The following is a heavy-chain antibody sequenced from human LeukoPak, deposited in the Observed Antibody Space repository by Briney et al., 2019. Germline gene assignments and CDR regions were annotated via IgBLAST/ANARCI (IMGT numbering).Heavy chain of an antibody. D-gene: IGHD6-13*01. CDR2: IYYSGST. V-gene: IGHV4-59*08. CDR1: GGSISSYY. CDR3: ARHHGYSSSWYPSYGMDV. Sequence: SETLSLTCTVSGGSISSYYWSWIRQPPGEGLEWIVYIYYSGSTNYNPSLKSRVTISVDTSKNQFSLKLSSVTAADTAVYYCARHHGYSSSWYPSYGMDVWGQGTTVTVSS. J-gene: IGHJ6*02.